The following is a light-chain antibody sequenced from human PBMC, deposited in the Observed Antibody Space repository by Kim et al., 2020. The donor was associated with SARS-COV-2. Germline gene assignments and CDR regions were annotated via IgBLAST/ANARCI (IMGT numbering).Light chain of an antibody. Sequence: SSELTQDPVVSVALGQTVRFTCHGDILRSYYATWYQQKPRQAPVLIIYGRNHRPSGIPDRFSGSASRNTASLTTSGTQSEDEADFSCQSRDSGGRVMFGG. CDR2: GRN. J-gene: IGLJ3*02. CDR3: QSRDSGGRVM. CDR1: ILRSYY. V-gene: IGLV3-19*01.